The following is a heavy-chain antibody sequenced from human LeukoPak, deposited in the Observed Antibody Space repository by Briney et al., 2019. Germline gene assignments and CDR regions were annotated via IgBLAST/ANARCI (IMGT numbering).Heavy chain of an antibody. Sequence: GGSLRLSCTVSGFAFSGYAMSWVRQAPGKGPEWVSSIGARGDVTYSADSVKGRFTISRDNSKRTLFLQMNSLRAEDTAVYYCAKVHYTASFPGSFPGRNYFDSWGQGSLGTVSS. J-gene: IGHJ4*02. D-gene: IGHD1-26*01. CDR3: AKVHYTASFPGSFPGRNYFDS. V-gene: IGHV3-23*01. CDR1: GFAFSGYA. CDR2: IGARGDVT.